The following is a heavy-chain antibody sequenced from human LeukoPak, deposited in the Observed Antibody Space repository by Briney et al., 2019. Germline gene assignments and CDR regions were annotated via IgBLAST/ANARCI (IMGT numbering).Heavy chain of an antibody. Sequence: ASVKVSCKASGYTFTSYDINWVRQATGQGLEWMGWMNPNSGNTGYAQKFQGRVTITRNTSISTAYMELSSLRSEDTAVYYCARQHTMINDLYYMDVWGKGTTVTVSS. CDR2: MNPNSGNT. D-gene: IGHD3-22*01. J-gene: IGHJ6*03. CDR1: GYTFTSYD. CDR3: ARQHTMINDLYYMDV. V-gene: IGHV1-8*03.